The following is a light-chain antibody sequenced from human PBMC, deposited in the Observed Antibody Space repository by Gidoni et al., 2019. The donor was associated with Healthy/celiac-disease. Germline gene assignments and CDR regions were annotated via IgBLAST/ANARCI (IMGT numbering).Light chain of an antibody. CDR2: WAS. J-gene: IGKJ3*01. Sequence: PDSLAVSLGERATINCKSSQSVLYSSNNKNYLAWYQQKPGQPPKLLIYWASTRESGVPDRFSGSGSGTDFTLTISSLQAEDVAVYYCQQYYSTPTFGPGTKVDIK. V-gene: IGKV4-1*01. CDR1: QSVLYSSNNKNY. CDR3: QQYYSTPT.